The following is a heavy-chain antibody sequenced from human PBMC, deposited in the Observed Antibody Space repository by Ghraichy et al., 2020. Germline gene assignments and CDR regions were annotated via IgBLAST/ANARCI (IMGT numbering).Heavy chain of an antibody. Sequence: GESLNISCAASGFTFSSYGMHWVRQAPGKGLEWVAVISYDGSNKYYADSVKGRFTISRDNSKNTLYLQMNSLRAEDTAVYYCAKERGLYKNYFDYWGQGTLVTVSS. CDR2: ISYDGSNK. D-gene: IGHD3-16*02. V-gene: IGHV3-30*18. J-gene: IGHJ4*02. CDR3: AKERGLYKNYFDY. CDR1: GFTFSSYG.